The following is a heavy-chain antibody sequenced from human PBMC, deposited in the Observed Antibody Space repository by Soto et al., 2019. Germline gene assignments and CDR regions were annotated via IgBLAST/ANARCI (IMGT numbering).Heavy chain of an antibody. CDR1: GFTFSSYA. Sequence: EVQLLESGGGLVQPGGSLRLSCAASGFTFSSYAMSWVRQAPGKGLEWVSAISGSGGSTYYADSVKGRFTISRDNSKNTLHLQMNSLRAEDTAVYYCAKDIGCSSTSCYHDYWGQGTLVTVSS. J-gene: IGHJ4*02. D-gene: IGHD2-2*01. CDR3: AKDIGCSSTSCYHDY. CDR2: ISGSGGST. V-gene: IGHV3-23*01.